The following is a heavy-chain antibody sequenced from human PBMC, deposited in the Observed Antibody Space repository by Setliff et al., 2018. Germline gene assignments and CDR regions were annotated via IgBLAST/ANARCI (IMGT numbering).Heavy chain of an antibody. J-gene: IGHJ4*02. V-gene: IGHV1-18*01. CDR3: VKGPGPSVVVAIPFDH. CDR1: GYAFITFG. CDR2: MSPVYGIA. Sequence: ASVKVSCKTSGYAFITFGMSWVRQAPGQGLEWMGWMSPVYGIANYARKFQGRVTLTADTSTTTAYLELTSLRYDDTAVYYCVKGPGPSVVVAIPFDHWGQGSLVTVSS. D-gene: IGHD5-12*01.